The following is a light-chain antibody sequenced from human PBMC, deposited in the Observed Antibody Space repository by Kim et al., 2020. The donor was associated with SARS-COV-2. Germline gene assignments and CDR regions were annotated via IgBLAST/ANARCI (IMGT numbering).Light chain of an antibody. J-gene: IGLJ2*01. CDR3: SSYTSSSTLVV. CDR2: DVS. V-gene: IGLV2-14*03. Sequence: QSALTQPVSVSGSPGQSITISCTGTSSYVGGYNYVSWYQQHPGKAPKLMIYDVSNRPSGVSNRFSGSKSGNTASLTISGLQAEDEADYYCSSYTSSSTLVVFGGGTQLTVL. CDR1: SSYVGGYNY.